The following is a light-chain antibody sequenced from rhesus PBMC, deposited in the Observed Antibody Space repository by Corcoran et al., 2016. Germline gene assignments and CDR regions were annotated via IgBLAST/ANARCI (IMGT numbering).Light chain of an antibody. V-gene: IGKV1-25*01. Sequence: DIQMTQSPSSLSASVGDRVTITCRASQGITNDLAWYQQQPGETPTGLIYEATSLQSGIPSRFSGSGSGTDCTLTISSLQSEEFATDYCQHYYSTPLTFGGGTKVEIK. CDR1: QGITND. J-gene: IGKJ4*01. CDR3: QHYYSTPLT. CDR2: EAT.